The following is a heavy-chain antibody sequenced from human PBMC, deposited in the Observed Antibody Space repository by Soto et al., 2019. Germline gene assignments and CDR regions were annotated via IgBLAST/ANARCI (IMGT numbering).Heavy chain of an antibody. V-gene: IGHV4-59*01. CDR3: ARDTRYGVLDY. CDR2: IYYSGET. D-gene: IGHD4-17*01. J-gene: IGHJ4*02. Sequence: SETRSLTSTVSCGSISSYYLSWIRQPPGKGMEWIGYIYYSGETNYNPSLKSRVTISVDTSKNQFSLSLSSLTAADTAVYYCARDTRYGVLDYWGQGTLVTVSS. CDR1: CGSISSYY.